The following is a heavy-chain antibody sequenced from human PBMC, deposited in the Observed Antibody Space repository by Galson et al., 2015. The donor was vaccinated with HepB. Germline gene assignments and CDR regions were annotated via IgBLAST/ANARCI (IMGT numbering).Heavy chain of an antibody. D-gene: IGHD5-24*01. CDR2: ITYSSGDK. J-gene: IGHJ3*02. V-gene: IGHV3-11*06. Sequence: SLRLSCAASGFTFSDFWMNWFRQAPGKGLEWVSYITYSSGDKRYGDSAEGRFTISRDNAKNSLYLQINGLRAEDTAIYYCVRDDNWAFDIWGQGTMVTVSS. CDR1: GFTFSDFW. CDR3: VRDDNWAFDI.